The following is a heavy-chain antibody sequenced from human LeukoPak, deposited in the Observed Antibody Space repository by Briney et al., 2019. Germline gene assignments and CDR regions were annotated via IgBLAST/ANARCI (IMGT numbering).Heavy chain of an antibody. CDR3: ARGQPYNDFWSGKGGFDY. V-gene: IGHV4-30-4*08. CDR2: TFYSGRT. Sequence: SETMSLTCTVSGGSISSGAYYWSWLRQPPWKGREGFGYTFYSGRTYYNPCLKSRVTISVETSKNHFSLKLSSVTAADTAVYYCARGQPYNDFWSGKGGFDYWGQGTLVTVSS. D-gene: IGHD3-3*01. CDR1: GGSISSGAYY. J-gene: IGHJ4*02.